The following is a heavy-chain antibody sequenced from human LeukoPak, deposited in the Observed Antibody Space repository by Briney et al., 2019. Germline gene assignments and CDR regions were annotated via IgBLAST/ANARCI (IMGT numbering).Heavy chain of an antibody. J-gene: IGHJ6*03. CDR1: GFTFSSYA. D-gene: IGHD2-15*01. V-gene: IGHV3-23*01. CDR2: ISGSGGST. Sequence: PGGSLRLSCAASGFTFSSYAMSWVRQAPGKGLEWVSAISGSGGSTYYADSVKGRFTISRDNSKNTRYLQMNSLRAEDTAVYYCAKDGYCSGGSCYSAKAPAVAYYYYYYMDVWGKGTTVTVSS. CDR3: AKDGYCSGGSCYSAKAPAVAYYYYYYMDV.